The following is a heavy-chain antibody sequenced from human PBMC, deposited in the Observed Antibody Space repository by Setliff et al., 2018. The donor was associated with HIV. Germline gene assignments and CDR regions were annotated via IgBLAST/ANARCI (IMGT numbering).Heavy chain of an antibody. V-gene: IGHV4-61*09. CDR1: GGSISRGDYY. CDR3: ARGSSWQYYYMDV. J-gene: IGHJ6*03. Sequence: SETLSLTCTVSGGSISRGDYYWNWIRQPAGKGLEWIGHIYTSGSTSGSTNYNPSLKSRVTISVDTSKYQFSLKLSSVTAADTAVYYCARGSSWQYYYMDVWGKGTTVTV. D-gene: IGHD6-13*01. CDR2: IYTSGSTSGST.